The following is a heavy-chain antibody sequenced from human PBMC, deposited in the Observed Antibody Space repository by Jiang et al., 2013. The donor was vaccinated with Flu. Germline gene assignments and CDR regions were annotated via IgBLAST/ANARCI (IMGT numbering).Heavy chain of an antibody. J-gene: IGHJ4*02. CDR3: AREEAGAFDY. V-gene: IGHV7-4-1*01. CDR2: INTNTGNP. D-gene: IGHD4/OR15-4a*01. Sequence: EWMGWINTNTGNPTYAQGFTGRFVFSLDTSVSTAYLQICSLKAEDTAVYYCAREEAGAFDYWGQGTLVTVSS.